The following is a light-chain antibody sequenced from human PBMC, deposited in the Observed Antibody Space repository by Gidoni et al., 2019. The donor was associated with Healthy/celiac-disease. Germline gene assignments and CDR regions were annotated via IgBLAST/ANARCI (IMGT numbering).Light chain of an antibody. CDR3: QRTYTAPLT. CDR2: SAS. CDR1: QGISRY. Sequence: DIQLTKSPSALSASVGDGVTITCRVSQGISRYLNCYRQKPGKVPKLLIYSASNLQSVVPSRFNGSGAGTDFTLTIRSLQPEDVATYYGQRTYTAPLTFGGWTKVEIK. V-gene: IGKV1-27*01. J-gene: IGKJ4*01.